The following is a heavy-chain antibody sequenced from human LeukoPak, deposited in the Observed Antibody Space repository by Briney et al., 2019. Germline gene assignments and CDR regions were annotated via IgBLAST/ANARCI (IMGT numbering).Heavy chain of an antibody. D-gene: IGHD2-2*01. CDR3: AKAPDGNVVVPAAYQFDY. Sequence: GGSLRLSCAASGFTFSSYAMSWVRQAPGKGLEWVSAISGSGGSTYYADSVKGRFTISRDNSKNTLYLQMNSLRAEDTAIYYCAKAPDGNVVVPAAYQFDYWGQGTLVTVSS. CDR2: ISGSGGST. J-gene: IGHJ4*02. CDR1: GFTFSSYA. V-gene: IGHV3-23*01.